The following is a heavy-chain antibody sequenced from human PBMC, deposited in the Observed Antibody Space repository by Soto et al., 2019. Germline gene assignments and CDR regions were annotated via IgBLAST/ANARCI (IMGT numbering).Heavy chain of an antibody. D-gene: IGHD6-19*01. CDR1: GFTFSSYA. J-gene: IGHJ4*02. CDR2: ISGSGGST. Sequence: HPWGSLRLSCAASGFTFSSYAMSWVRQAPGKGLEWVSAISGSGGSTYYADSVKGRFTISRDNSKNTLYLQMNSLRAEDTAVYYCAKDPGSGWYGRYFDYWGQGTLVTVSS. V-gene: IGHV3-23*01. CDR3: AKDPGSGWYGRYFDY.